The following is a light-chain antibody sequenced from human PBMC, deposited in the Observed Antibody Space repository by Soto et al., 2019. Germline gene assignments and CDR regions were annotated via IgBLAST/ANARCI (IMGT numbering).Light chain of an antibody. CDR2: DVN. V-gene: IGLV2-8*01. Sequence: QSALTQPPSASGSPGQSVTISCTGTSSDVGGYPFVSWYQQHPGKAPKVLIYDVNKRPSGVPDRFSGSKSGNTASQTVSGLQAEDEADYSCSSHAGSDDPIVFGTGTKLTVL. CDR1: SSDVGGYPF. J-gene: IGLJ1*01. CDR3: SSHAGSDDPIV.